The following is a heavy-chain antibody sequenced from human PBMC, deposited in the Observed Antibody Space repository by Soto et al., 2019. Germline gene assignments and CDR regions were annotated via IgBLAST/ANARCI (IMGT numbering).Heavy chain of an antibody. CDR2: IYYTGGT. CDR3: AIQGTPYCLGYIRPLGY. J-gene: IGHJ4*02. Sequence: SETLSLTCTVSGGSISSNYWAWIRQPPGKGLEWIGIIYYTGGTSYNPSLRSRVAISVDTSKNHFSLKLNSVTAADTAVYYCAIQGTPYCLGYIRPLGYWGRGTLVTVSS. CDR1: GGSISSNY. V-gene: IGHV4-59*04. D-gene: IGHD3-22*01.